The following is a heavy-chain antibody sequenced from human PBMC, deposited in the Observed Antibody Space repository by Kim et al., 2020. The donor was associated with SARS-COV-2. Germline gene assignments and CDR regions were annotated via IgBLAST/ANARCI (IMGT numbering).Heavy chain of an antibody. CDR3: AKELRMGKGCFDH. CDR2: IWPDESRK. J-gene: IGHJ5*02. D-gene: IGHD2-15*01. V-gene: IGHV3-33*03. Sequence: GGSLRLSCAASGFTFNRYVMHWVRQAPGKGLEWVAVIWPDESRKEYGDSMKGRFSVSRDTSQKTMYLQMNSLRGEDTAVYYCAKELRMGKGCFDHWGPGTPVAVSS. CDR1: GFTFNRYV.